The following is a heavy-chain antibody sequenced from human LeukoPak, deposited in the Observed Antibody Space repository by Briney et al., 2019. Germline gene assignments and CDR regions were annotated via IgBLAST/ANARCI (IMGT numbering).Heavy chain of an antibody. CDR1: GFTFSSYG. J-gene: IGHJ4*02. D-gene: IGHD4-17*01. V-gene: IGHV3-30*18. CDR2: ISYDGSNK. Sequence: GGSLRLSCAASGFTFSSYGMHWVRQAPGKGLEWVAVISYDGSNKYYADSVKGRFTISRDNSKNTLYLQMNSLRAEDTAVYYCAKDGYGDFIFDYWGQGTLVTVSS. CDR3: AKDGYGDFIFDY.